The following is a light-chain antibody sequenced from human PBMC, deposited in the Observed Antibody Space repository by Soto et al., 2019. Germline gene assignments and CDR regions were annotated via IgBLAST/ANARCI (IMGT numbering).Light chain of an antibody. CDR2: SHT. V-gene: IGLV1-44*01. Sequence: QSVLTQPPSASGTPGQWVTISCSGSSSNIGSNSVNWYQQLPGTAPKLLVYSHTQRPSGVPDRFSGSKSGTSASLAIRGLQSEDEADYYCAAWDNSLSIYVFGSGTKLTVL. J-gene: IGLJ1*01. CDR3: AAWDNSLSIYV. CDR1: SSNIGSNS.